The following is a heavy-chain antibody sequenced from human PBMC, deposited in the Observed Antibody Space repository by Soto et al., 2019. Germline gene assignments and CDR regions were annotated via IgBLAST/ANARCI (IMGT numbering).Heavy chain of an antibody. V-gene: IGHV4-39*01. CDR3: AGPPRNYYGRFEP. J-gene: IGHJ5*01. Sequence: QLQLQESGPGLVKPSETLSLICTVSGGSISSRSYYWGWIRQPPGKGLEWIGSIYYSGSTYYNPSPKGRVPLSVDTAKNQFPLKLSSVTAADTAVYYCAGPPRNYYGRFEPWGQGTLVTVSS. CDR2: IYYSGST. CDR1: GGSISSRSYY. D-gene: IGHD1-26*01.